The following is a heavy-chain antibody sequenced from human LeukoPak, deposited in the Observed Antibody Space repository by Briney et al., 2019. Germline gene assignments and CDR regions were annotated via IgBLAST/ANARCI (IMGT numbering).Heavy chain of an antibody. D-gene: IGHD4-23*01. CDR2: IYSAGTT. Sequence: PGESLRLSCAASGFTVSRNYYMNWVRQAPGKGLEWVSVIYSAGTTYYADSVKGRFTISRDNSKNTVYLQMNSLRDEDTAVYYCARGDDYGGAWCYFDCWGQGTLVTVSS. J-gene: IGHJ4*01. CDR1: GFTVSRNY. V-gene: IGHV3-53*01. CDR3: ARGDDYGGAWCYFDC.